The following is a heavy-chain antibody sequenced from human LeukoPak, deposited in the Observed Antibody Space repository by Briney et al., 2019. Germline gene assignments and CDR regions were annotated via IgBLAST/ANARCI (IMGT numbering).Heavy chain of an antibody. V-gene: IGHV4-61*02. CDR3: ARGVIPFGALRSLFDP. CDR1: GGSISSGSYY. J-gene: IGHJ5*02. Sequence: PSETLSLTCTVSGGSISSGSYYWSWIRQPAGKGLEWIGRIYTSGSTNYNPSLKSRVTISVDTSKNQFSLKLSSVTAADTAVYYCARGVIPFGALRSLFDPWGQGTLVTVSS. D-gene: IGHD3-10*01. CDR2: IYTSGST.